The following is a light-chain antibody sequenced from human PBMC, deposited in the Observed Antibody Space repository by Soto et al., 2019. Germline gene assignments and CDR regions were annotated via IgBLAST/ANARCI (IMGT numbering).Light chain of an antibody. Sequence: IVMTQSPSTLSVSPGERATLSCRASQSVSSNLAWYQQKPGQAPRLLIYGASTRATGIPARFSGSGSGTEFTLILSSLQSEDFAVYYCQQDNNWPRYTFGQGTKLEIK. CDR1: QSVSSN. V-gene: IGKV3-15*01. CDR3: QQDNNWPRYT. J-gene: IGKJ2*01. CDR2: GAS.